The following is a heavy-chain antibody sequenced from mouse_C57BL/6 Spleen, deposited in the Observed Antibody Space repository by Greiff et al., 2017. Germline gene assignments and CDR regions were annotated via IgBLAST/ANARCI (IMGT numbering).Heavy chain of an antibody. Sequence: VQLKESGAELARPGASVKLSCKASGYTFTSYGISWVKQRTGQGLEWIGEIYPRSGNTYYNEKFKGKATLTADKSSSTAYMELRSLTSEDSAVYFCAREDDYGYFDVWGTGTTVTVSS. CDR1: GYTFTSYG. D-gene: IGHD2-3*01. J-gene: IGHJ1*03. CDR3: AREDDYGYFDV. CDR2: IYPRSGNT. V-gene: IGHV1-81*01.